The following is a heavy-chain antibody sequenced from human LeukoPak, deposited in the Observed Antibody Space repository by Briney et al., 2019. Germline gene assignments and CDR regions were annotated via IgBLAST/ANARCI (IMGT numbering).Heavy chain of an antibody. Sequence: GGSLRLSCVGAEFTFSRSAMHWVRQAPGEGLEWLAFISYDGSNEYYADSLKGRFTISRDNSKNTLYLQMNSLRAEDTAVYYCAKDLKRDYYDSSGPYGMDVWGQGTTVTVSS. CDR1: EFTFSRSA. V-gene: IGHV3-30-3*01. J-gene: IGHJ6*02. CDR2: ISYDGSNE. CDR3: AKDLKRDYYDSSGPYGMDV. D-gene: IGHD3-22*01.